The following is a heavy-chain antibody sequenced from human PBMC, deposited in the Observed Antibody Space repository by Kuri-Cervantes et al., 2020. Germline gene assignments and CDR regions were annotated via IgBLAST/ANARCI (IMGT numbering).Heavy chain of an antibody. Sequence: GGSLRLSCAASGFTFDDYAMHWVRQAPGKGLEWVSGINWNGGSTGYADSVKGRFTISRDNAKNSLYLQMNSLRAEDTALYYCARGLYGDYDKGQNWYFDLWGRGTLVTVSS. J-gene: IGHJ2*01. V-gene: IGHV3-20*04. CDR2: INWNGGST. D-gene: IGHD4-17*01. CDR1: GFTFDDYA. CDR3: ARGLYGDYDKGQNWYFDL.